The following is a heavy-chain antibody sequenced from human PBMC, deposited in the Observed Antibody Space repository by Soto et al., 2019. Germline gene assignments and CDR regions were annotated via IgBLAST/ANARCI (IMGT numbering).Heavy chain of an antibody. CDR2: ISGSGGST. V-gene: IGHV3-23*01. J-gene: IGHJ5*02. Sequence: EVQLLESGGGLVQPGGSLRLSCAASGFTFSSYAMSWVRQAPGKGLEWVSAISGSGGSTYYADAVKGRFTISRDNSKNTLYLQMNRLRAEDTDVYYCAKVSIAARLPCNWFDPWGQGTLVTVSS. CDR3: AKVSIAARLPCNWFDP. D-gene: IGHD6-6*01. CDR1: GFTFSSYA.